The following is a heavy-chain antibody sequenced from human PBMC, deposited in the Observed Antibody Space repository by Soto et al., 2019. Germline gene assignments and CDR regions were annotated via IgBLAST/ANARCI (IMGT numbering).Heavy chain of an antibody. CDR2: IRSKAYGGTT. D-gene: IGHD3-10*01. Sequence: GGSLRLSCTASGFTFGDSAMSWFRQAPGKGLEWVGFIRSKAYGGTTEYAASVKGRFTISRDDSKSIAYLQMNSLKTEDTAVYYCTRDPRSSIPYYFDYWGQGTLVTVSS. CDR1: GFTFGDSA. J-gene: IGHJ4*02. V-gene: IGHV3-49*03. CDR3: TRDPRSSIPYYFDY.